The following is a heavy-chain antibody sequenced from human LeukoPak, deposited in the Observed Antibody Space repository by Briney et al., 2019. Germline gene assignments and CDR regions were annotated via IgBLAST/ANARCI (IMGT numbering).Heavy chain of an antibody. CDR3: AKDTTYSSGRPRYDY. CDR2: ISGSGGST. J-gene: IGHJ4*02. CDR1: GFTFSSYA. D-gene: IGHD6-19*01. Sequence: GGSLRLSCAASGFTFSSYAMSWVRQAPGKGLEWVSAISGSGGSTYYADSVKGRFTISRDNSKSTLYLQMNSLRAEDTAVYYCAKDTTYSSGRPRYDYWGQGTLVTVSS. V-gene: IGHV3-23*01.